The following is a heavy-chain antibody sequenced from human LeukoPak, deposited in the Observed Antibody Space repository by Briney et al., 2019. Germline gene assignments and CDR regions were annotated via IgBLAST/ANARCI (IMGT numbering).Heavy chain of an antibody. CDR3: ARDRRMGAPEGGY. D-gene: IGHD1-26*01. V-gene: IGHV4-39*07. CDR1: GGSISSSGYY. Sequence: PSETLSLTCTVSGGSISSSGYYWGWIRQPPGKGLEWIGNIYYSGSTYYNPSLKSRVTMSLDTSKNQFSLRLSSVTAADTAVYYCARDRRMGAPEGGYWGQGTLVTVSS. CDR2: IYYSGST. J-gene: IGHJ4*02.